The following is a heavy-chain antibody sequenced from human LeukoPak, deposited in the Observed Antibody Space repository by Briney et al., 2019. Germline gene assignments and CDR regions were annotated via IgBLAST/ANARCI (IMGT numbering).Heavy chain of an antibody. CDR1: GYPFTSYG. CDR2: ISAYNGNT. V-gene: IGHV1-18*01. CDR3: ARDFSGNTGKVVDY. D-gene: IGHD1/OR15-1a*01. Sequence: ASVKVSCKASGYPFTSYGISWVRQAPGQGLEWMGCISAYNGNTNYAQKLQGRVTMTTDTSTSTAYMELRSLRSDDTAVYYCARDFSGNTGKVVDYWGQGTLVTVSS. J-gene: IGHJ4*02.